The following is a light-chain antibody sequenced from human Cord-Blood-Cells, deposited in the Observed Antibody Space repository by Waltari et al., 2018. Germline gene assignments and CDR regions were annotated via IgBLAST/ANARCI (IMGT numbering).Light chain of an antibody. V-gene: IGLV2-23*01. J-gene: IGLJ3*02. Sequence: QSALTQPASVSGSPGQSITISCTGTSFDVGSYNLFSWYQQHPGKSPKLMIYEGSKRPSGVSNRFSGSKSGNTASLTISGLQAEDEADYYCCSYAGSSTWVFGGGTKLTVL. CDR1: SFDVGSYNL. CDR3: CSYAGSSTWV. CDR2: EGS.